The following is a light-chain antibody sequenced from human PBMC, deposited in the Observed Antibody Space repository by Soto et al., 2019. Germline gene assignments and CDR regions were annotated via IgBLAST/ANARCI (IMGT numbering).Light chain of an antibody. J-gene: IGKJ3*01. Sequence: DIQMTQSPTSLSASVGDRVTITCRASQDIRNFVAWYQQKPGKAPKLLIYAASTLQSGGPSRFSGSVSGTDFTLTINRLQPEDVATYSCQKYSSVPVFGPGTKVEIK. CDR1: QDIRNF. V-gene: IGKV1-27*01. CDR3: QKYSSVPV. CDR2: AAS.